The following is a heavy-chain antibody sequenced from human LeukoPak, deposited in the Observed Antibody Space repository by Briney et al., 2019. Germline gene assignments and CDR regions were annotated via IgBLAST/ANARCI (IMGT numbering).Heavy chain of an antibody. D-gene: IGHD2-2*01. CDR2: ISSSSSYV. Sequence: GGSLRLSCAASGFTFSTYSMNWVRQAPGKGLEWVSSISSSSSYVHYADSVKDRFTISRDNAKNTLYLQMNSLRDEDTAVYYCVREGLECSGSSCQRAAFDYWGQGTLVTVSS. J-gene: IGHJ4*02. CDR3: VREGLECSGSSCQRAAFDY. V-gene: IGHV3-21*01. CDR1: GFTFSTYS.